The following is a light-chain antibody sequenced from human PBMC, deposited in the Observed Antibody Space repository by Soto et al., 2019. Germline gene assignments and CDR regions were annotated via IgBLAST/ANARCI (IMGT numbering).Light chain of an antibody. Sequence: ETVMTQSPATLSVSLGKRATLSCRASQSVNTNLAWYQQKPGQAPRLLIYGASIRATGVPARFSGSGSGTDFTLTISSLQPEDFAVYFCQQYKNWPPVTFGGGTKVEIK. V-gene: IGKV3-15*01. CDR1: QSVNTN. CDR2: GAS. J-gene: IGKJ4*01. CDR3: QQYKNWPPVT.